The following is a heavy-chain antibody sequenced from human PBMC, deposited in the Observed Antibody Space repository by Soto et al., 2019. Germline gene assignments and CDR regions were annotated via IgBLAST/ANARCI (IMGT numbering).Heavy chain of an antibody. CDR3: ARTGIAAAGTSGWFDP. CDR1: GYTFTSYG. D-gene: IGHD6-13*01. CDR2: ISAYNGNT. J-gene: IGHJ5*02. V-gene: IGHV1-18*01. Sequence: ASVTVSCTASGYTFTSYGISWVRQAPGQGLEWMGWISAYNGNTNYAQKLQGRVTMTTDTSTSTAYMELRSLRSDDTAVYYCARTGIAAAGTSGWFDPWGQGTLVTVSS.